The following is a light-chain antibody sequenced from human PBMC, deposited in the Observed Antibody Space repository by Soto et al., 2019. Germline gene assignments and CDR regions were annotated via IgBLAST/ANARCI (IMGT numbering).Light chain of an antibody. V-gene: IGLV2-14*01. Sequence: QSVLTQPASVSGSPGQSITISCTGTSSDVGGYNFVSWYQQHPDKAPKLMIYDVTNQPSGVSNRFSGSKSGNTASLTISGLQAEDEADYYCSSYTSISTYVFGTGTKVTV. J-gene: IGLJ1*01. CDR2: DVT. CDR1: SSDVGGYNF. CDR3: SSYTSISTYV.